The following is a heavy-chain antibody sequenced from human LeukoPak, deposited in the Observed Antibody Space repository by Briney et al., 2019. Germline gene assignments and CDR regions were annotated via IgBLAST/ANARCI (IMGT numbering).Heavy chain of an antibody. CDR3: AKVAGYSGYDYAFDN. V-gene: IGHV3-23*01. CDR2: ISGSGGTT. J-gene: IGHJ4*02. D-gene: IGHD5-12*01. Sequence: GGSLRLSCAASGFTFSSYAMTWVRQAPGKGLGWVSAISGSGGTTYYADSVKGRFTISRDNSKNTLYLQMNSLRAEDTAVYYCAKVAGYSGYDYAFDNWGQGTLVTVSS. CDR1: GFTFSSYA.